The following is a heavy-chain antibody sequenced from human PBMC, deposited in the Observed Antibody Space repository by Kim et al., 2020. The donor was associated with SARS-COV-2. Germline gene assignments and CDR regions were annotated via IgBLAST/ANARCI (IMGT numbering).Heavy chain of an antibody. Sequence: GGSLRLSCAASGFTFSSYGMHWVRQAPGKGLEWVAVISYDGSNKYYADSVKGRFTISRDNSKNTLYLQMNSLRAEDTAVYYCAKIVLRYFDWLLSSAAAQFGTSDDAFDIWGQGTMVTVSS. CDR2: ISYDGSNK. CDR1: GFTFSSYG. D-gene: IGHD3-9*01. V-gene: IGHV3-30*18. CDR3: AKIVLRYFDWLLSSAAAQFGTSDDAFDI. J-gene: IGHJ3*02.